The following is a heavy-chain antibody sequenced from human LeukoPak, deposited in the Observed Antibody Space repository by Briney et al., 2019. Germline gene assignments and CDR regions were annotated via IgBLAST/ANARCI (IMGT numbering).Heavy chain of an antibody. J-gene: IGHJ3*02. CDR1: GFTFSSYS. D-gene: IGHD3-22*01. V-gene: IGHV3-48*04. Sequence: PGGSLRLSCAASGFTFSSYSMNWVRQAPGKGLEWVSYISSSSSTIYYADSVKGRFTISRDNAKNSLYLQMNSLRAEDTAVYYCARDHYYDSREGGYDAFDIWGQGTMVTVSS. CDR2: ISSSSSTI. CDR3: ARDHYYDSREGGYDAFDI.